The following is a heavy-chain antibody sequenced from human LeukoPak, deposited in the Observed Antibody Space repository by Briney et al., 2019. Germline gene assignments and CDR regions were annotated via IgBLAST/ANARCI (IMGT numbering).Heavy chain of an antibody. J-gene: IGHJ4*02. CDR3: ARDYTGGWNDY. CDR1: GFSLSSYW. D-gene: IGHD7-27*01. CDR2: IREDGSEK. Sequence: GGSMRLSCAAAGFSLSSYWMSWVRQAKGKGLECVAKIREDGSEKHYVDSVKGRFIISRDNSKNSLYLQMNSLRAEDTAVYYCARDYTGGWNDYWGQGTLVTVSS. V-gene: IGHV3-7*01.